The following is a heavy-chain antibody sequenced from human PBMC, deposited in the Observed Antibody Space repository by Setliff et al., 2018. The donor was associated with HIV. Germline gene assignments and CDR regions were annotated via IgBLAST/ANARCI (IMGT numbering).Heavy chain of an antibody. D-gene: IGHD2-15*01. Sequence: GSSVKVSCKASGGTFSSYAISWVRQAPGQELEWMGGIIPIFGTANYPQKFQDIVTITADESTSTVYMELSSLTSEDTAVYYCARVEGWYDAFDIWGQGTMVTVSS. CDR2: IIPIFGTA. CDR1: GGTFSSYA. V-gene: IGHV1-69*13. J-gene: IGHJ3*02. CDR3: ARVEGWYDAFDI.